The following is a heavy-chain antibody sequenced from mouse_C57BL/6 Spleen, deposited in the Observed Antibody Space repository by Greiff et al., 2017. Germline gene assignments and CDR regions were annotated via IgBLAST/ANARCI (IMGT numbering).Heavy chain of an antibody. J-gene: IGHJ2*01. CDR2: ISYDGSN. D-gene: IGHD1-1*01. Sequence: EVKLQESGPGLVKPSQSLSLTCSVTGYSITSGYYWNWIRQFPGNKLEWMGYISYDGSNNYNPSLKNRISITRDTSKNQFFLKLNSVTTEDTATYYCARDEIDYYGSSYGFDYWGQGTTLTVSS. CDR1: GYSITSGYY. V-gene: IGHV3-6*01. CDR3: ARDEIDYYGSSYGFDY.